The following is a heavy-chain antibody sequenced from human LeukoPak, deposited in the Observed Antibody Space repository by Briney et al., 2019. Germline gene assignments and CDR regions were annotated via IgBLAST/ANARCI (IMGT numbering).Heavy chain of an antibody. CDR2: VWHDGSNR. V-gene: IGHV3-33*01. J-gene: IGHJ4*02. CDR3: ARELFGSGSCPDY. D-gene: IGHD3-10*01. Sequence: GTSLRLSCTAPGFTLSSYAIHWIRQAPGKGLEWVALVWHDGSNRYYSEAVKGRFTISRDNSKNTVYLQINSLRAEDTAVYYCARELFGSGSCPDYWGQGTRVTVSS. CDR1: GFTLSSYA.